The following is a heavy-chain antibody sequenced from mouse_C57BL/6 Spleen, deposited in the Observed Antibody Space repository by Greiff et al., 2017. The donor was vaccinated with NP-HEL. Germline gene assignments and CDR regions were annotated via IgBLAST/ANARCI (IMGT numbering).Heavy chain of an antibody. CDR3: ARRSYYSNYGGFAY. Sequence: EVQLQQSGPELVKPGASVKISCKASGYTFTDYYMNWVKQSHGKSLEWIGDINPNNGGTSYNQKFKGKATLTVDKSSSTAYLELLSLTSEDSAVYYCARRSYYSNYGGFAYWGQGTLVTVSA. D-gene: IGHD2-5*01. J-gene: IGHJ3*01. CDR2: INPNNGGT. V-gene: IGHV1-26*01. CDR1: GYTFTDYY.